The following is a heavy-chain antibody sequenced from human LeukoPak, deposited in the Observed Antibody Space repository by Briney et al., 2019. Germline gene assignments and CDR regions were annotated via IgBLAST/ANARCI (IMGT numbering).Heavy chain of an antibody. CDR2: ISPDGRAI. D-gene: IGHD5-18*01. V-gene: IGHV3-7*01. CDR3: ARLKDTATRYDY. J-gene: IGHJ4*02. Sequence: GGSLRLSCTASGFSFPSHWMSWVRQAPGKRLEWVASISPDGRAIHYVDSVKGRFTISRDNAKNSLYLQMNSLRAEDTAVYSCARLKDTATRYDYWGQGTPVTVSS. CDR1: GFSFPSHW.